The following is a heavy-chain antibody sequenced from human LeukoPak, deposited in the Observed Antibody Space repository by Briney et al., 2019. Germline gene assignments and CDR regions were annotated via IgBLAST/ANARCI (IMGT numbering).Heavy chain of an antibody. CDR1: GFTFSSFG. D-gene: IGHD2-8*02. CDR3: ARDLTERKYYIAF. V-gene: IGHV3-30*02. J-gene: IGHJ4*02. CDR2: IGYSGSDI. Sequence: GGSLRLSGAVSGFTFSSFGMHWVRRAPGEGLEWVAYIGYSGSDIYYADSVKGRFTISRDNSKNTVHLQLSSLRAADTALYSCARDLTERKYYIAFWGQGTLVTVSS.